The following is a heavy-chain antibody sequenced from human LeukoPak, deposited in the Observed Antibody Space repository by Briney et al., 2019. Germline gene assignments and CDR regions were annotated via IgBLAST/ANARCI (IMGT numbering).Heavy chain of an antibody. Sequence: GGSLRLSCAASGFTVSSNYMSWVRQAPGKGLEWVSVIYSGGSTYYADSVKGRFTISRDNSKNTLYLQMNSLRAEDTAVYYCARNDFGVPDVIAAAGSHIGYYGMDVWGQGTTVTVSS. J-gene: IGHJ6*02. D-gene: IGHD6-13*01. CDR1: GFTVSSNY. CDR2: IYSGGST. CDR3: ARNDFGVPDVIAAAGSHIGYYGMDV. V-gene: IGHV3-66*01.